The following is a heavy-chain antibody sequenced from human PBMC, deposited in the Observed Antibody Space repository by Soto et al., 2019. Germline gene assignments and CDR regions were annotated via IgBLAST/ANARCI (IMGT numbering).Heavy chain of an antibody. Sequence: PGGSLRLSCAASGFTFSSYGMHWVRQAPGKGLEWVAVIWYDGSNKYYADSVKGRFTISRDNSKNTLYLQMNSLRAEDTAVCYCARIAAAGSYYYYGMDVWGQGTTVTVSS. CDR2: IWYDGSNK. J-gene: IGHJ6*02. V-gene: IGHV3-33*01. CDR3: ARIAAAGSYYYYGMDV. CDR1: GFTFSSYG. D-gene: IGHD6-13*01.